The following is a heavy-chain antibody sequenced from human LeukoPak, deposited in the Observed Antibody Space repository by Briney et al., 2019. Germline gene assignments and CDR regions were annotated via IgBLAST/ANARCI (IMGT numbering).Heavy chain of an antibody. CDR1: GGSISNYY. J-gene: IGHJ5*02. CDR2: IYYSGST. V-gene: IGHV4-59*01. CDR3: AREERITIFGVVILNWFDP. Sequence: SETLSLTCTVSGGSISNYYWNWIRQPPGKGLEWIGYIYYSGSTNYNPSLKSRVTISVDTSKNQFSLKLSSVTAADTAVYYCAREERITIFGVVILNWFDPWGQGTLVTVSS. D-gene: IGHD3-3*01.